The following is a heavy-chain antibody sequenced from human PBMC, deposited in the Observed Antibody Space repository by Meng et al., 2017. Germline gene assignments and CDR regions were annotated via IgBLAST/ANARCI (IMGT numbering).Heavy chain of an antibody. Sequence: VSRQGAALGTVQPSGTLSLHCVVSGGSISSFDWWSSARQPPGKGLEWIGEIYHGGNTNYNPSLKSRVTISIDKSKNQFSLKLSSVTAADTAVYYCASWIYSCSWQWGQGTLVTVSS. V-gene: IGHV4/OR15-8*02. CDR1: GGSISSFDW. J-gene: IGHJ4*02. CDR3: ASWIYSCSWQ. D-gene: IGHD2-15*01. CDR2: IYHGGNT.